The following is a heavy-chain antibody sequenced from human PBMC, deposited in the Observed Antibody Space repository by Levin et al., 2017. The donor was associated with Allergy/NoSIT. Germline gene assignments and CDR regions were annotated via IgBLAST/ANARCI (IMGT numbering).Heavy chain of an antibody. D-gene: IGHD5-24*01. CDR1: GGSISSYY. CDR3: ARGRDGYNFNFDS. CDR2: IYYTGST. V-gene: IGHV4-59*01. J-gene: IGHJ4*02. Sequence: PSETLSLTCTVSGGSISSYYWSWIRQPPGKGLEWLGYIYYTGSTNYNPSLQSRVAILVDTSNNQFSLKLSSVTAADTAVYYCARGRDGYNFNFDSWGQGTLVTVSS.